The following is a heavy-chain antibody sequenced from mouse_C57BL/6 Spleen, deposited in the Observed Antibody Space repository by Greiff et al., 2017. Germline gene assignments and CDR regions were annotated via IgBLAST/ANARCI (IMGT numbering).Heavy chain of an antibody. J-gene: IGHJ3*01. CDR2: ISSGGSYT. CDR1: GFTFSSYG. V-gene: IGHV5-6*01. D-gene: IGHD1-1*01. Sequence: EVQLVESGGDLVKPGGSLKLSCAASGFTFSSYGMSWVRQTPDKRLEWVATISSGGSYTYYPDSVKGRVTISRDNAKNTLSLQNSCLTSEVTVMYYCARHPTATLVGYYCTLAYWGQGTLVTVSA. CDR3: ARHPTATLVGYYCTLAY.